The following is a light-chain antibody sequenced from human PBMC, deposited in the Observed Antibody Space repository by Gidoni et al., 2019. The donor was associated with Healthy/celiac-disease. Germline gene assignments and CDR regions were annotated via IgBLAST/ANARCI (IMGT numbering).Light chain of an antibody. V-gene: IGLV1-44*01. CDR1: SSNIVSNT. Sequence: QSVLTQPPSASGTPGQRVTISCSGSSSNIVSNTVTLYQQLPGTAPKLLISSNNQRPSGVPDRFSGSKSGTSASLAISGLQSEDEADYYCAAWDDSLNGWVFGGGTKLTVL. CDR3: AAWDDSLNGWV. CDR2: SNN. J-gene: IGLJ3*02.